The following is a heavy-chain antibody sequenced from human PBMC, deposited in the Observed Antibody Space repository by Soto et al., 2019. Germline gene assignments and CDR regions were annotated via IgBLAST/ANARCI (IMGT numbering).Heavy chain of an antibody. Sequence: SGKVSCKASGVTFSSYAISWVRQAPGQGLEWMGGIIPIFGTANYAQKFQGRVTITADESTSTAYLQWSSLKASDTAMYYCATTPVTFPRSEYPRDWGQGTPVTVSS. V-gene: IGHV1-69*13. CDR1: GVTFSSYA. J-gene: IGHJ1*01. CDR3: ATTPVTFPRSEYPRD. D-gene: IGHD5-18*01. CDR2: IIPIFGTA.